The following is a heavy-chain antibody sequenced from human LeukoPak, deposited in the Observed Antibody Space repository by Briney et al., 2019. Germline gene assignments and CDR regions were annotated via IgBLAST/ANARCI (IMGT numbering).Heavy chain of an antibody. V-gene: IGHV3-23*01. D-gene: IGHD3-10*01. CDR1: GFTFSSYA. Sequence: GVLRLSCAASGFTFSSYAMSWVRQAPGKGLEWVSAISGSGGSTYYADSVKGRFTISRDNSKNTLYLQMNSLRDEDTAVYYCAKDRYYYGSGINWFDPWGQGTLVTVSS. J-gene: IGHJ5*02. CDR2: ISGSGGST. CDR3: AKDRYYYGSGINWFDP.